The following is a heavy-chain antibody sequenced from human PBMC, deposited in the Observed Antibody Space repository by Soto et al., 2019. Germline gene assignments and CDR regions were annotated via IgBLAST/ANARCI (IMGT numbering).Heavy chain of an antibody. CDR2: ISSSSSYI. Sequence: GESLKISCAASGFTFSSYSMNWVRQAPGKGLEWVSSISSSSSYIYYADSVKGRFTISRDNAKNSLYLQMNSLRAEDTAVYYCARDTYSCPYSCYYYYYGMDVWGQGTTVTVSS. J-gene: IGHJ6*02. CDR1: GFTFSSYS. CDR3: ARDTYSCPYSCYYYYYGMDV. V-gene: IGHV3-21*01. D-gene: IGHD2-15*01.